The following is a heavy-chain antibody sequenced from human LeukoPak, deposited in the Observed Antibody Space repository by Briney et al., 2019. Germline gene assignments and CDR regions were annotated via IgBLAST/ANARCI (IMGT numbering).Heavy chain of an antibody. CDR1: GYSISSGYY. J-gene: IGHJ6*04. CDR3: ASYYASGVSAYDYFGMDV. D-gene: IGHD3-10*01. V-gene: IGHV4-38-2*01. CDR2: MYHNRGA. Sequence: SETLSLTCAVSGYSISSGYYWGWIRQPPGKGLEWIGSMYHNRGAYYNPSLKSRVTISMDTSKNQFSLRLSSVTAADTAVYYCASYYASGVSAYDYFGMDVWGKGTTVTVSS.